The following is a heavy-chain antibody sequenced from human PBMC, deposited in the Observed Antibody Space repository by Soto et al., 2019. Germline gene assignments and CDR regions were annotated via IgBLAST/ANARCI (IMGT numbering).Heavy chain of an antibody. CDR3: AKDLRAATWFGELLSAFDI. CDR1: GFTFSSYA. J-gene: IGHJ3*02. V-gene: IGHV3-23*01. CDR2: ISGSGGST. Sequence: EVQLLESGGGLVQPGGSLRLSCAASGFTFSSYAMSWVRQAPGKGLEWVSAISGSGGSTYYADSVKGRFTISRDNSKNTLYLQMNSLRAEDTAVYYCAKDLRAATWFGELLSAFDIWGQGTMVTVSS. D-gene: IGHD3-10*01.